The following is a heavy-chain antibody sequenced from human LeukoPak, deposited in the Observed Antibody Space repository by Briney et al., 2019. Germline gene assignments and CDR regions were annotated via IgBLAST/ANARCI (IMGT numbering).Heavy chain of an antibody. V-gene: IGHV4-39*07. CDR1: GGSISSISYY. CDR3: ARDRGSDYYGSGSHPWPGIYYYGMDV. CDR2: IYYSGST. D-gene: IGHD3-10*01. Sequence: SETLSLTCTVSGGSISSISYYWGWIRQPPGKGLEWIGSIYYSGSTSYNPSLESRVTISVDTSKNQFSLRLTSVTAADTAVYYCARDRGSDYYGSGSHPWPGIYYYGMDVWGQGTTVTVSS. J-gene: IGHJ6*02.